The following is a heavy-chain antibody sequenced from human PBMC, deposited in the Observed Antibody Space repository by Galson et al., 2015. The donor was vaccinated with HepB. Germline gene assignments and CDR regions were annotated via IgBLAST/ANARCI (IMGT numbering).Heavy chain of an antibody. J-gene: IGHJ6*02. CDR2: IYPGDSDT. Sequence: QSGAEVKKPGESLKISCKGSGYSFTSYWIGWVRQMPGKGLEWMGIIYPGDSDTRYSPSFQGQVTISADKSISTAYLQWSSLKASDTAMYYCARLKYSSSWYGSYYYYGMDVWGQGTTVTVSS. CDR3: ARLKYSSSWYGSYYYYGMDV. D-gene: IGHD6-13*01. CDR1: GYSFTSYW. V-gene: IGHV5-51*03.